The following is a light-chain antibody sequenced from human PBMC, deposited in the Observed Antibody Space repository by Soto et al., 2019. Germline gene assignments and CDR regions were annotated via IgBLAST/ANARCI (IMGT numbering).Light chain of an antibody. CDR3: QQRSDWPALT. CDR1: QSVSYY. CDR2: DAS. V-gene: IGKV3-11*01. J-gene: IGKJ4*02. Sequence: EVRLTQFPAELSLFPGESATLSCRARQSVSYYLAWYQQKPGQAPRLLIYDASNRATGVPARFSGSGSGTDFTLTISSLEPEDFAVYYCQQRSDWPALTFGGGTRVEI.